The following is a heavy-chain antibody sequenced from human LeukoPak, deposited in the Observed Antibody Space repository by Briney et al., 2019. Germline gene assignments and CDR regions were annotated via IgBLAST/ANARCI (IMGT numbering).Heavy chain of an antibody. D-gene: IGHD3-10*01. J-gene: IGHJ6*03. CDR2: IYTSGST. V-gene: IGHV4-4*07. CDR1: GGSISSYY. CDR3: ARALGNYGSGAYYYYYYMDV. Sequence: SETLSLTCTVSGGSISSYYWSWIRQPAGKGLEWIGRIYTSGSTNYNPSLKSRVTISVDTSKNQFSLKLSSVTAADTAVYYCARALGNYGSGAYYYYYYMDVWGKGTTVTISS.